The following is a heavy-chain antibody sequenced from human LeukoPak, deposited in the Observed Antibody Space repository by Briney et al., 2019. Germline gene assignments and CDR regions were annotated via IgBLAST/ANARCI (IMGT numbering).Heavy chain of an antibody. D-gene: IGHD1-14*01. V-gene: IGHV4-34*01. CDR3: ARPFTGTYGFAY. CDR2: INHSGGT. J-gene: IGHJ4*02. Sequence: SETLSLTCAVYGGSFSGYYWSWIRQSPGKGLEWIGEINHSGGTNYNPSLKSRVTMSVDTSKNQFSLRVSSVSAADTAIYYCARPFTGTYGFAYWSQGTLVTVSS. CDR1: GGSFSGYY.